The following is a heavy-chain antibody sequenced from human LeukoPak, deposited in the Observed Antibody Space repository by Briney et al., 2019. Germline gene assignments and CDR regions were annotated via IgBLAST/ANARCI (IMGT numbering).Heavy chain of an antibody. J-gene: IGHJ6*03. CDR2: VDHTGST. V-gene: IGHV4-59*01. CDR1: GYSITMYY. Sequence: PSETLSLTCTVSGYSITMYYWTWIRQPPGKGLEWIGYVDHTGSTNFNPSLNGRVSISRDTTNNLFSLRLRSVTAADTAVYFCARGRVSSSTWYSTYYYYFYMDVWGKGTTVTVSS. D-gene: IGHD1-1*01. CDR3: ARGRVSSSTWYSTYYYYFYMDV.